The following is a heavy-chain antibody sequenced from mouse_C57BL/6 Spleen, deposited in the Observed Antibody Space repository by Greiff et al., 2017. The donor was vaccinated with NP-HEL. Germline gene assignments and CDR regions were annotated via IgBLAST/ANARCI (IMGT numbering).Heavy chain of an antibody. J-gene: IGHJ3*01. V-gene: IGHV6-3*01. CDR1: GFTFSNYW. D-gene: IGHD1-1*01. CDR3: TDGSRFAY. CDR2: IRLKSDNYAT. Sequence: EVKVVESGGGLVQPGGSMKLSCVASGFTFSNYWMNWVRQSPEKGLEWVAQIRLKSDNYATHYAESVKGRFTISRDDSKSSVYLQMNNLRAEDTGIYYCTDGSRFAYWGQGTLVTVSA.